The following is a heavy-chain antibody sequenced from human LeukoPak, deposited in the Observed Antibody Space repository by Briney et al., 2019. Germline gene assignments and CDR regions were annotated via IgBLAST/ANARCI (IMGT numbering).Heavy chain of an antibody. CDR1: GGSITTTTSY. CDR3: ARFRYSSGWFDY. CDR2: IYYGGTT. V-gene: IGHV4-39*01. Sequence: PSETLSLTCTVSGGSITTTTSYWGWIRQPPGKGLEWIGSIYYGGTTFYNPSLKSRVTISVDTSKNQFSLNLSSVTATDTAVYYCARFRYSSGWFDYWGQGMLVTVSS. D-gene: IGHD6-19*01. J-gene: IGHJ4*02.